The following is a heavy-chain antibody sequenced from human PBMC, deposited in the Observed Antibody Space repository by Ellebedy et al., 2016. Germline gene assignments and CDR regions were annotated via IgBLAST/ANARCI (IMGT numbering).Heavy chain of an antibody. CDR3: ARLDLGYCSGGSCYSEFDAFDI. D-gene: IGHD2-15*01. V-gene: IGHV3-64*01. Sequence: GGSLRLSCAASGFTFSSYAMHWVRQAPGKGLEYVSAISSNGGSTYYANSVKGRFTISRDNSKNTLYLQMGSLRAEDMAVYYCARLDLGYCSGGSCYSEFDAFDIWGQGTMVTVSS. CDR1: GFTFSSYA. J-gene: IGHJ3*02. CDR2: ISSNGGST.